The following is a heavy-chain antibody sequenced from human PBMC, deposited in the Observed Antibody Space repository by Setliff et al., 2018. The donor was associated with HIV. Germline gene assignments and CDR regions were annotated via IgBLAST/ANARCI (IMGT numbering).Heavy chain of an antibody. Sequence: SETLSLTCTVSGGSISSGSYYWSWIRQPAGKGLEWIGHIYTSGSTNYNPSLKSRVTISVDTSKNQFSLKLSSVTAADTAVYYCAGGQPRSAFDIWGQGTMVTVSS. CDR1: GGSISSGSYY. V-gene: IGHV4-61*09. CDR3: AGGQPRSAFDI. CDR2: IYTSGST. D-gene: IGHD6-6*01. J-gene: IGHJ3*02.